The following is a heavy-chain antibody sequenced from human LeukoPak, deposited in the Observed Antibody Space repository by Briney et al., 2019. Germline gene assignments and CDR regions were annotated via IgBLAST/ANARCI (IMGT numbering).Heavy chain of an antibody. CDR1: GGSISSYY. D-gene: IGHD6-13*01. Sequence: PSETLSLTCTVSGGSISSYYWSWIRQHPGKGLEWIGYIYYSGSTYYNPSLKSRVTISVDTSKNQFSLKLSSVTAADTAVYYCARDAGVAAAGTPFDYWGQGTLVTVSS. CDR2: IYYSGST. J-gene: IGHJ4*02. CDR3: ARDAGVAAAGTPFDY. V-gene: IGHV4-59*06.